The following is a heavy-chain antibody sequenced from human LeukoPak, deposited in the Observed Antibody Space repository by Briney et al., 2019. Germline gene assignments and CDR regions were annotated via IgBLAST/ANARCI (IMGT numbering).Heavy chain of an antibody. D-gene: IGHD2-2*01. Sequence: SETLSLTCSVSGYSISSGHYWGWIRQPPGKGLEWIGSWYHSGTTYYNTSLKSRVTISLDTPKNQFSLKLTSVTAADTAVYYCARVRVLDNLVLVPAVFDYWGQGALVTVSS. V-gene: IGHV4-38-2*02. CDR2: WYHSGTT. CDR3: ARVRVLDNLVLVPAVFDY. J-gene: IGHJ4*02. CDR1: GYSISSGHY.